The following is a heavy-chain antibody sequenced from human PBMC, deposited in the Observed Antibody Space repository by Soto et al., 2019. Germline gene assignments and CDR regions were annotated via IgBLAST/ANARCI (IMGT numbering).Heavy chain of an antibody. J-gene: IGHJ3*02. D-gene: IGHD3-22*01. CDR1: GFTFSSYA. V-gene: IGHV3-64D*08. CDR3: VRPYYYDSSGYYLNTTTWLLHLTLGSPAFDI. Sequence: SGGSLRLSCSASGFTFSSYAMHWVRQAPGKGLEYVSAISSNGGSTYYADSVKGRFTISRDNSKNTLYLQMSSLRAEDTAVYYCVRPYYYDSSGYYLNTTTWLLHLTLGSPAFDIWGQGTMVTVSS. CDR2: ISSNGGST.